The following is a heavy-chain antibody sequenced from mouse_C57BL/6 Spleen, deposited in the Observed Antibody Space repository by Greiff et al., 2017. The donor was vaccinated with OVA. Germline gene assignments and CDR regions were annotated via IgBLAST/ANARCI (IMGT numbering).Heavy chain of an antibody. V-gene: IGHV1-4*01. CDR2: INPSSGYT. J-gene: IGHJ3*01. CDR1: GYTFTSYT. CDR3: ARGTSNWFAY. Sequence: QVQLQKSGAELARPGASVKMSCKASGYTFTSYTMHWVKQRPGQGLEWIGYINPSSGYTKYNQKFKDKATLTADKSSSTAYMQLSSLTSEDSAVYYCARGTSNWFAYWGQGTLVTVSA. D-gene: IGHD2-10*02.